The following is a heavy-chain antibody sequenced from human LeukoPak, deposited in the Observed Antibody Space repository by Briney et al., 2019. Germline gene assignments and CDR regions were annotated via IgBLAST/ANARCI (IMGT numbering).Heavy chain of an antibody. CDR1: GFTFSSYW. D-gene: IGHD3-16*02. J-gene: IGHJ4*02. CDR3: TNQGELSHFDY. CDR2: ISQDGSGK. V-gene: IGHV3-7*03. Sequence: GGSLRLSCAASGFTFSSYWMNWARQAPGKGLEWVADISQDGSGKYYADSVKGRFTISRDNSKNTLYLQMNSLRAEDTAVYYCTNQGELSHFDYWGQGTLVTVSS.